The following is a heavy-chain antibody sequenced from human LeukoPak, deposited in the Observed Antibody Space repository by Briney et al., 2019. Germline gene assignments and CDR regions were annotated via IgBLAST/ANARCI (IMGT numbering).Heavy chain of an antibody. J-gene: IGHJ3*02. CDR2: ISAYNGNT. CDR3: ARVLPALSKFYYYDSSGYYYPVDAFDI. CDR1: GYTFTSYG. D-gene: IGHD3-22*01. Sequence: GASVKVSCKASGYTFTSYGISWVRQAPGQGLEWMGWISAYNGNTNYAQKLQGRVTMTTDTSTSTAYMELRSLRSDDTAVYYCARVLPALSKFYYYDSSGYYYPVDAFDIWGQGTMVTVSS. V-gene: IGHV1-18*01.